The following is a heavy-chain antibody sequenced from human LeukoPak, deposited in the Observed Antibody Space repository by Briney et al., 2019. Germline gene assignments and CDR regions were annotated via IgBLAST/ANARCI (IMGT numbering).Heavy chain of an antibody. D-gene: IGHD3-22*01. CDR2: INPNSGDT. Sequence: ASVKVSCKASGYTFTGYYMHWVRQAPGQGLEWMGWINPNSGDTNYAQKFQGRVTMTRDTSISTAYMELSRLRSDDTAVYYCARDDHYYDSSGYYYGDYWGQGTLVTVSS. CDR1: GYTFTGYY. CDR3: ARDDHYYDSSGYYYGDY. V-gene: IGHV1-2*02. J-gene: IGHJ4*02.